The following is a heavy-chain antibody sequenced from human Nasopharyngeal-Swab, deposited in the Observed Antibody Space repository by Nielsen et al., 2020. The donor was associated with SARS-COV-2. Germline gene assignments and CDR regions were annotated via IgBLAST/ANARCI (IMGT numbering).Heavy chain of an antibody. J-gene: IGHJ5*02. CDR2: IYYSGST. Sequence: TLSLTCTVSGGSISSGGYYWSWIRQHPGKGLEWIGYIYYSGSTYYNPSLKSRVTISVDTSKNQFSLKLSSVTAADTAVYYCAREKGYYYDSSGYYHNWFDPWGQGTLVTVSS. V-gene: IGHV4-31*03. CDR1: GGSISSGGYY. D-gene: IGHD3-22*01. CDR3: AREKGYYYDSSGYYHNWFDP.